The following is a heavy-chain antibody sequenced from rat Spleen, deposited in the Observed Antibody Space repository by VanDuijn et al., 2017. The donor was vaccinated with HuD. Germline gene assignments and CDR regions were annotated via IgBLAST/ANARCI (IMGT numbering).Heavy chain of an antibody. Sequence: EVQLVESGGGLVQPGRSMKLSCAASGFTFSNYGMHWIRQAPTKGLEWVASISPSGGSTYYRDSVKGRFTISRDNAKSTLYLQVDSLKSEDTATYYCARHGRGKTTYYYVMDAWGQGVSVTVSS. V-gene: IGHV5-19*01. D-gene: IGHD4-5*01. CDR3: ARHGRGKTTYYYVMDA. CDR2: ISPSGGST. CDR1: GFTFSNYG. J-gene: IGHJ4*01.